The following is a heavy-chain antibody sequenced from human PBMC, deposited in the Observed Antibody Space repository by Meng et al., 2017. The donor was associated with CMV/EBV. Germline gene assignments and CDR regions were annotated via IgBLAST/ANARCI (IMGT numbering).Heavy chain of an antibody. CDR3: ARRFRGAFDI. V-gene: IGHV3-23*01. J-gene: IGHJ3*02. CDR1: GFTFDDYG. Sequence: GESLKISCAASGFTFDDYGMSWVRQAPGKGLEWVSAISGSGGSTYYADSVKGRFTISRDNSKNTLYLQMNSLRAEDTAVYYCARRFRGAFDIWGQGTMVTVSS. CDR2: ISGSGGST. D-gene: IGHD3-3*01.